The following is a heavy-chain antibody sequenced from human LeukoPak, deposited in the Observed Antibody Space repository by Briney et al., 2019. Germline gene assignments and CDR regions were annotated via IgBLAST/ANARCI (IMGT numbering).Heavy chain of an antibody. CDR1: GFTFRDYC. J-gene: IGHJ4*02. CDR2: ISSSSSTI. Sequence: GGSLRLSCAASGFTFRDYCMSWIRQAPGKGLEWVSYISSSSSTIYYADSVKGRFTISRDNAKNSLYLQMNSLRAEDTAVYYCARGDDYWGQGTLVTVSS. V-gene: IGHV3-11*04. CDR3: ARGDDY.